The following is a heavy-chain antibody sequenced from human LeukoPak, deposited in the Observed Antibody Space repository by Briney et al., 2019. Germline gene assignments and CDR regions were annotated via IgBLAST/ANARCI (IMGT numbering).Heavy chain of an antibody. CDR1: RFTSSSYE. V-gene: IGHV3-48*03. Sequence: GRSLRLSRALSRFTSSSYEMNSVRQAAGHGLEACSYISSSGSTRYYADSVKGRFTISRDNAKNSLYLQMNSLRAEDTAVYYCARDWCSSTSCYMENWFDPWGQGTLVTVSS. J-gene: IGHJ5*02. D-gene: IGHD2-2*02. CDR2: ISSSGSTR. CDR3: ARDWCSSTSCYMENWFDP.